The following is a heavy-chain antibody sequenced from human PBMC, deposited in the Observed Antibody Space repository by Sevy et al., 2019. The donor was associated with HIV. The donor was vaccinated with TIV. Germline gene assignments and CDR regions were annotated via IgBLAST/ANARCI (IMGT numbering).Heavy chain of an antibody. CDR1: GFTLDSYW. CDR3: XXXXXXXXXX. V-gene: IGHV3-7*01. Sequence: GGSLRLSCVASGFTLDSYWMSWVRQTPGKGLEWVANVKQDGSVKYYVDSVKGRFTTSRDNARNLVYLQMNSLRVDDTALYXXXXXXXXXXXXXGXXTLVTVSS. CDR2: VKQDGSVK. J-gene: IGHJ1*01.